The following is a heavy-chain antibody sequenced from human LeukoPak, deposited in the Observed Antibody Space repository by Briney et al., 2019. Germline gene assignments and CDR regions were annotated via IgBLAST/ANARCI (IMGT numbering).Heavy chain of an antibody. CDR2: ISYDGSNK. CDR1: GFTFSSYA. V-gene: IGHV3-30*04. CDR3: ARDHRSGLGELFYCGMDV. J-gene: IGHJ6*04. Sequence: GGSLRLSCAASGFTFSSYAMHWVRQAPGNGLAWVAVISYDGSNKYYADSVKGRFTISRDNSKNTLYLQMNSLRAEDTAVYYCARDHRSGLGELFYCGMDVWGKGATVTVSS. D-gene: IGHD3-10*01.